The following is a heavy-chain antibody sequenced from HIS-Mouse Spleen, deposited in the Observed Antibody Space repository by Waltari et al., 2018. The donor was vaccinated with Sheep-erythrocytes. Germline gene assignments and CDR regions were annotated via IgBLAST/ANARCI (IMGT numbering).Heavy chain of an antibody. J-gene: IGHJ3*02. D-gene: IGHD4-17*01. CDR2: IYSGGST. CDR3: ARGHPDYGDYDAFDI. V-gene: IGHV3-53*01. CDR1: GFPSGSSD. Sequence: EVQLVESGGGVIQPGVCLILSCASSGFPSGSSDMSWVRPAPGKGLEWVSVIYSGGSTYYADSVKGRFTISRDNSKNTLYLQMNSLRAEDTAVYYCARGHPDYGDYDAFDIWGQGTMVTVSS.